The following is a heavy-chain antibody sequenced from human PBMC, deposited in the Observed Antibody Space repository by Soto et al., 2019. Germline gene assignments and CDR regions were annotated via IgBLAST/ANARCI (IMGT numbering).Heavy chain of an antibody. CDR3: ARAKLRYFDWTPFDY. V-gene: IGHV1-3*01. D-gene: IGHD3-9*01. J-gene: IGHJ4*02. Sequence: ASVKVSFKASGYTFTSYAMHWVRQAPGQRLEWMGWINAGNGNTKYSQKFQGRVTITRDTSASTAYMELSSLRSEDTAVYYCARAKLRYFDWTPFDYWGQGTLVTVSS. CDR2: INAGNGNT. CDR1: GYTFTSYA.